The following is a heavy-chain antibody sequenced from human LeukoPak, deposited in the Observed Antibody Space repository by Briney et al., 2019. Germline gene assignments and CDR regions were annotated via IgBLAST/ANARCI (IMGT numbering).Heavy chain of an antibody. CDR2: ISGSGGST. CDR1: GFTFSSYG. J-gene: IGHJ4*02. V-gene: IGHV3-23*01. CDR3: ARDMVRGVISQLGY. D-gene: IGHD3-10*01. Sequence: GGSLRLSCAASGFTFSSYGMSWVRQAPGKGLEWVSAISGSGGSTYYADSVKGRFTISRDNSKNTLYLQMNSLRAEDTAVYYCARDMVRGVISQLGYWGQGTLVTVSS.